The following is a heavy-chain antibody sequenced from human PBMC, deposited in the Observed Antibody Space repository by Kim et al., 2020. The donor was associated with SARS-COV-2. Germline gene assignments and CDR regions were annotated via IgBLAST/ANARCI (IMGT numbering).Heavy chain of an antibody. Sequence: KSRVTISVDTSKNQFSLKLISVTAADTAVYYCARDHYDFWSGYSKAFDIWGQGTMVTVSS. D-gene: IGHD3-3*01. V-gene: IGHV4-34*01. CDR3: ARDHYDFWSGYSKAFDI. J-gene: IGHJ3*02.